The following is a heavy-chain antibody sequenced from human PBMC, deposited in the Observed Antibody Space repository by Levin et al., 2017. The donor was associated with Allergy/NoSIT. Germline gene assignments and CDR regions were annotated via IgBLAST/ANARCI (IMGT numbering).Heavy chain of an antibody. D-gene: IGHD6-19*01. CDR3: ARDQGTSGWYGWIDR. J-gene: IGHJ5*02. CDR2: LYDNGRT. Sequence: SQTLSLPCTVSGDSIRGSHWNWLRQPPGKELEWIGCLYDNGRTKYNPSLRSRATISVDATKNQFSLKLSSVTAADTAVYYCARDQGTSGWYGWIDRWGQGTLVTVSS. CDR1: GDSIRGSH. V-gene: IGHV4-59*01.